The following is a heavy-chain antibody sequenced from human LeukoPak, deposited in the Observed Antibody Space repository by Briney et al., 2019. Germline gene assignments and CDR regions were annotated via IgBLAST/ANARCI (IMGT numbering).Heavy chain of an antibody. J-gene: IGHJ3*02. V-gene: IGHV3-23*01. CDR2: ISHSGGTT. D-gene: IGHD2-2*02. CDR1: GFTFSNYA. Sequence: PGGSLRLSCVASGFTFSNYALSWVRQAPGKGLEWVSGISHSGGTTYYADSVKGRFTISRDISKNTLYLEMTSLRAEDTAVYYCAKYTERAFDIWGQGTMVTVSS. CDR3: AKYTERAFDI.